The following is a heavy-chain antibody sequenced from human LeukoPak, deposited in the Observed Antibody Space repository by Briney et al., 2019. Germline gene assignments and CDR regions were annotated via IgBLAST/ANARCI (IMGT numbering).Heavy chain of an antibody. CDR3: ASEHGSSPGGIDP. CDR2: ITHRGST. J-gene: IGHJ5*02. D-gene: IGHD6-6*01. Sequence: SETLSLTCGVYGGSLSGYYWSWIRQPPGKGLEWIGEITHRGSTTYNPSLKSRITLSVDTSKNQFSLKLSSVTAADTAVYCCASEHGSSPGGIDPWGQGILVTVSS. CDR1: GGSLSGYY. V-gene: IGHV4-34*01.